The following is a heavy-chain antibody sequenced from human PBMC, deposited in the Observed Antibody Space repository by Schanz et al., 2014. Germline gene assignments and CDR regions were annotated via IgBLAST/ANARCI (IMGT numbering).Heavy chain of an antibody. CDR3: ARQVRVAEDY. J-gene: IGHJ4*02. Sequence: MHWVRQAPGKGLEWVSSISSSGSYMYYADSVKGRFTISRDNAKNSLSLEMNSLRAEDTAIYYCARQVRVAEDYWGQGVRVTVSS. V-gene: IGHV3-21*01. D-gene: IGHD2-2*01. CDR2: ISSSGSYM.